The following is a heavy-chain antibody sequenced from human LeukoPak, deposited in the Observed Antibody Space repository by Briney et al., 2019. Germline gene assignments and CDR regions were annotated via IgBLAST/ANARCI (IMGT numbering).Heavy chain of an antibody. Sequence: GGSLRLSCAASGFTVSSSYMSWVRQAPGKGLEWVSVMYSGGATYYANSVKGRFTISRGYSKNTLNLQMNSLGTEDTAVYFCARSVHDTSGYAYWGQGTLVTVSS. CDR1: GFTVSSSY. CDR2: MYSGGAT. V-gene: IGHV3-66*02. D-gene: IGHD3-22*01. J-gene: IGHJ4*02. CDR3: ARSVHDTSGYAY.